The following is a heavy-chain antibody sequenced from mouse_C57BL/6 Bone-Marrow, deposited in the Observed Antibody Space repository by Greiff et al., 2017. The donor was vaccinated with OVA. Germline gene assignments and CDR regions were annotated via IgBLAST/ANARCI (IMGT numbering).Heavy chain of an antibody. J-gene: IGHJ2*01. Sequence: VQLKESGPELVKPGASVKISCKASGYAFSSSWMNWVKQRPGKGLEWIGRIYPGDGDTNYNGKFKGKATLTADKSSSTANMQLSSLTSEDSAVYVCARHEDGYYASYFDYWGQGTTLTVSS. V-gene: IGHV1-82*01. CDR2: IYPGDGDT. CDR1: GYAFSSSW. D-gene: IGHD2-3*01. CDR3: ARHEDGYYASYFDY.